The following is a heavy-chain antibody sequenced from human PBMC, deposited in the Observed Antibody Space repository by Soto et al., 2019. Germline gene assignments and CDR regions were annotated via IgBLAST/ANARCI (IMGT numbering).Heavy chain of an antibody. J-gene: IGHJ4*02. D-gene: IGHD2-15*01. CDR2: IYYSGST. V-gene: IGHV4-61*08. CDR1: GGSISSGGYY. Sequence: SETLSLTCTVSGGSISSGGYYWSWIRQHPGKGLEWIGYIYYSGSTNYNPSLKSRVTISVDTSKNQFSLKLSSVTAADTAVYYCARARGGYFDYWGQGTLVTVSS. CDR3: ARARGGYFDY.